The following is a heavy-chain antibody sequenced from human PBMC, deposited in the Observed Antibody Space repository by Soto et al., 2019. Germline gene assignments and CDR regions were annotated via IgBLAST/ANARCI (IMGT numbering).Heavy chain of an antibody. D-gene: IGHD3-3*01. CDR3: VRNYDFWSGYHPDYYYYMDV. Sequence: PSETLSLTCTVSGGSISSSSYYWGWIRQPPGKGLEWIGSIYYSGSTYYNPSLKSRVTISVDTSKNQFSLKLSSVTAADTAVYYCVRNYDFWSGYHPDYYYYMDVWGKGTTVPVSS. J-gene: IGHJ6*03. CDR1: GGSISSSSYY. V-gene: IGHV4-39*07. CDR2: IYYSGST.